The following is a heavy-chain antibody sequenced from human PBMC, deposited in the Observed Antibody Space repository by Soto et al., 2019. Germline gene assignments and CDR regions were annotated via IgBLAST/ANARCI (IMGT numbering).Heavy chain of an antibody. V-gene: IGHV3-30-3*01. D-gene: IGHD1-26*01. J-gene: IGHJ4*02. CDR2: ISNDGSNK. Sequence: GGSLRLSCVASGFSFSTYVMHWVRQAPGQGLEWLTVISNDGSNKYYADSVKGRFTISRDSSRNAVYVQMNSLRPEDTAVYYCARGGEWELRPTHFDFWGQGTPATVSS. CDR1: GFSFSTYV. CDR3: ARGGEWELRPTHFDF.